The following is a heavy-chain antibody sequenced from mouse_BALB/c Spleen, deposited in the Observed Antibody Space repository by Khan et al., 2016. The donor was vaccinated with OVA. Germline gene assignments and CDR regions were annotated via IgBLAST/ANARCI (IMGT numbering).Heavy chain of an antibody. CDR1: GFTFRRFG. Sequence: EVAPVESGGGLVQPGGSRKLSCPASGFTFRRFGMHWVRQAPEKGLEWVAYISSGSSTNYYAATVKGRFTISRDNHKNTLFLQMTILRSEDTAMYYCARDSMFSYWGQGTTLTVSS. CDR3: ARDSMFSY. V-gene: IGHV5-17*02. D-gene: IGHD2-2*01. J-gene: IGHJ2*01. CDR2: ISSGSSTN.